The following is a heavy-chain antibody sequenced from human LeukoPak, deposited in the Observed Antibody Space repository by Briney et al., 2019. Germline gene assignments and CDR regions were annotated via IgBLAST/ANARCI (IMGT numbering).Heavy chain of an antibody. Sequence: ASVKVSCKASGYTFTGYYMHWVRQAPGQGLEWMGRINPNSGGTNYAQKFQGRVTMTRDTSISTAYMELSRLRSDDTAVYYCARGTGVVITYYYFDYWGQRTLVTVSS. V-gene: IGHV1-2*06. CDR2: INPNSGGT. CDR3: ARGTGVVITYYYFDY. J-gene: IGHJ4*02. D-gene: IGHD3-3*01. CDR1: GYTFTGYY.